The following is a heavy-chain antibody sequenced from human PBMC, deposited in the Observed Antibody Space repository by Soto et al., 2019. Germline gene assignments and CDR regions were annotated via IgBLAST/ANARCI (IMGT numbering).Heavy chain of an antibody. CDR2: INPATGAA. V-gene: IGHV1-2*02. CDR1: GYPVTAYY. J-gene: IGHJ3*02. Sequence: QLHLVQSGAVVKKPGASVTVSCSASGYPVTAYYMHWVRQAPGRGLEWMGGINPATGAAKYTHTFQGRVTMTRDTSTGTVFMELGGLTSEETAGFYCARGGGVGVAGSAAFDMWGQGTLVTVSS. D-gene: IGHD3-3*01. CDR3: ARGGGVGVAGSAAFDM.